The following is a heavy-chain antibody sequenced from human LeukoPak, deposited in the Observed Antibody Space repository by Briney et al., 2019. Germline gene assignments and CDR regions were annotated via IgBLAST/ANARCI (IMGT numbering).Heavy chain of an antibody. CDR3: ARGRYSSGWYGVNWFDP. CDR2: IYYSGST. J-gene: IGHJ5*02. V-gene: IGHV4-59*01. Sequence: PSETLSLTCTVSGGSISSYYWSWIRQPPGKGLEWIGYIYYSGSTNYNPSLKSRVTISVDTSKNQFSLKLNSVTASDTAVYYCARGRYSSGWYGVNWFDPWGQGTLVTVSS. D-gene: IGHD6-19*01. CDR1: GGSISSYY.